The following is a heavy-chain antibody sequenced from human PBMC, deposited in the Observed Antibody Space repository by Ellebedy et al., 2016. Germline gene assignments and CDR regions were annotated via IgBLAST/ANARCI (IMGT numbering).Heavy chain of an antibody. CDR1: GGSISSSSYY. CDR2: LYYSGST. CDR3: ASLSRYCSSTSCHQSDIFGAFDY. D-gene: IGHD2-2*01. J-gene: IGHJ4*02. V-gene: IGHV4-39*07. Sequence: SETLSLTCTVSGGSISSSSYYWGWIRQPPGKGLEWIGRLYYSGSTYYNPSLKSRVTISVDTSKNQFSLKLSSVTAADTAVYYCASLSRYCSSTSCHQSDIFGAFDYWGQGTLVTVSS.